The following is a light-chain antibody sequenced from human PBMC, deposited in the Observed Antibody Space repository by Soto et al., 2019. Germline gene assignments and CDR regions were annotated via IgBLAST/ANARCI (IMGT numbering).Light chain of an antibody. J-gene: IGKJ1*01. V-gene: IGKV3-11*01. Sequence: EIVLTQSPATLSLSPGERATLSCRASQTVSSYLAWYQQRPGQAPRLLIYDASNRATGIPARFSASGSGTDFTLNISSLAPDDFAVYYCQQGSHWPTFGQGTKVEIK. CDR3: QQGSHWPT. CDR1: QTVSSY. CDR2: DAS.